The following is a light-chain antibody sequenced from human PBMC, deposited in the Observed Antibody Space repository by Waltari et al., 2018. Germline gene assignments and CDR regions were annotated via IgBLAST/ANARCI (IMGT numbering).Light chain of an antibody. CDR3: HQYYSYPQT. Sequence: AIRITQSPSSLSASTGDRVTITCRASQGISSYLAWYQQKPGKAPKLLIYAASTLQSGVPARFSGSGSGTDFTLTISCLQSEDFATYYCHQYYSYPQTFGQGTKLEIK. CDR1: QGISSY. CDR2: AAS. J-gene: IGKJ2*01. V-gene: IGKV1-8*01.